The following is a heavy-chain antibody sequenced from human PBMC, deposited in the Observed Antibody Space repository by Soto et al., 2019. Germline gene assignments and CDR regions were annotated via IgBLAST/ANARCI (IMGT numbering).Heavy chain of an antibody. D-gene: IGHD3-22*01. CDR2: VLYSGKI. CDR1: GGSISNYY. Sequence: PSETLSLTCTVSGGSISNYYWSWIRQPPGKGLEWIGYVLYSGKINYNPSLKSRVTISVDTSKNQFSLKLTSLTAADTAVYYCARHKYFSDSSGYYSAFDYWGQGTLVTVSS. V-gene: IGHV4-59*01. CDR3: ARHKYFSDSSGYYSAFDY. J-gene: IGHJ4*02.